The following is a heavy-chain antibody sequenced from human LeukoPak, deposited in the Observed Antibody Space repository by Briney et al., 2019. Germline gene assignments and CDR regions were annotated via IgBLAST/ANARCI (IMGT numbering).Heavy chain of an antibody. CDR3: ARALDADYDSSGYYYERVAFDY. Sequence: SVKVSCRASGGTFSSYTISWVRQAPGQGLEWMGRIIPILGIANYAQKFQGRVTITADKSTSTAYMELSSLRSEDTAVYYCARALDADYDSSGYYYERVAFDYWGQGTLVTVSS. D-gene: IGHD3-22*01. CDR1: GGTFSSYT. CDR2: IIPILGIA. J-gene: IGHJ4*02. V-gene: IGHV1-69*02.